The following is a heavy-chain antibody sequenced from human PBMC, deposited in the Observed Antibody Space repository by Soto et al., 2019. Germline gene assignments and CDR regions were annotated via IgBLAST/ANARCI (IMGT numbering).Heavy chain of an antibody. CDR1: GFTFSSYA. CDR2: ISYDGSNK. D-gene: IGHD3-9*01. J-gene: IGHJ4*02. V-gene: IGHV3-30-3*01. Sequence: GGSLRLSCAASGFTFSSYAVHWVRQAPGNGLEWVAVISYDGSNKYYADSVKGRFTISRYNSKNTLYLQMNSLRVGDLVFFYGARDSLDICVFSSYGGRGTLVPVSS. CDR3: ARDSLDICVFSSY.